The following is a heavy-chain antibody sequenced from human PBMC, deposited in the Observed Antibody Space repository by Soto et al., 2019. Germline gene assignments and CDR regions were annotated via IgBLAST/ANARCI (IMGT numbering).Heavy chain of an antibody. D-gene: IGHD6-19*01. CDR1: GFTFSVYS. CDR3: ARDSGGWQPGDY. V-gene: IGHV3-30-3*01. J-gene: IGHJ4*02. Sequence: QVQLVESGGGVAKPGRSLRLSCAASGFTFSVYSMHWVRQAPGKGLEWVSVISHDGANKYYADSVKGRFTISRDDSKNTLYLQMNSLRAEDTAAYYCARDSGGWQPGDYWGQGTLVTVSS. CDR2: ISHDGANK.